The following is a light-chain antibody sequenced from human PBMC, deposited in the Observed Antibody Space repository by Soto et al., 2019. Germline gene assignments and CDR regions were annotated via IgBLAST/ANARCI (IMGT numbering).Light chain of an antibody. J-gene: IGKJ4*01. CDR3: QQRTNWPLT. CDR2: DAS. Sequence: EIVFTQAPAPLSLSPGERTTLSCRASQSVSSYLAWYQQKHGQXPRXXIYDASNRATGIPARFSGSGSGTDLTITISSLEPEDFEVYYCQQRTNWPLTFGGGTKVDNK. V-gene: IGKV3-11*01. CDR1: QSVSSY.